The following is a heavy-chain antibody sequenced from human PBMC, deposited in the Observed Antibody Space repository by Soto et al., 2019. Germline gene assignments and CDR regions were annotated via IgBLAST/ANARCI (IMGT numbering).Heavy chain of an antibody. CDR1: RDTFSSYA. CDR2: IIPILGTT. D-gene: IGHD5-12*01. Sequence: QVQLVQSGAEVRKPGSSVKVSCKPSRDTFSSYAITWVRQAPGQGLEWMGGIIPILGTTKYALKFQGRVTMTADESTSTAYMELSRLRSEDRAVYYCAAGGRAGYIKWGQGTQVTVSS. V-gene: IGHV1-69*01. CDR3: AAGGRAGYIK. J-gene: IGHJ4*02.